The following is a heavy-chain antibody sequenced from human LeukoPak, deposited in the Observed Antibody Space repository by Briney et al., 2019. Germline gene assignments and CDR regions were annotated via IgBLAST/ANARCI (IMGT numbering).Heavy chain of an antibody. Sequence: PGGSLRLSCEASGFSFSSFSMSWVRQAPGKGLVWVSRINSDGSSTSYADSVKGRFTISRDNAKNTLYLQMNSLRAEDTAVYYCATYYYDSSGYYRNWGQGTLVTVSS. J-gene: IGHJ4*02. D-gene: IGHD3-22*01. V-gene: IGHV3-74*01. CDR1: GFSFSSFS. CDR3: ATYYYDSSGYYRN. CDR2: INSDGSST.